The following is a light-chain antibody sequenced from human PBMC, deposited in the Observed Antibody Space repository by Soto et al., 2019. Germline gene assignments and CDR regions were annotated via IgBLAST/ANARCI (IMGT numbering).Light chain of an antibody. CDR1: QRIGDY. CDR2: DAS. Sequence: DIVLTQFPATLSLSPGERATLSCRANQRIGDYLAWYQQKPGQAPRLLIYDASNRAAGTPARFGGSGSDSDYTLTISSLQPEDFAVYYCQQRYVWPITFGQGTRLEIK. J-gene: IGKJ5*01. V-gene: IGKV3-11*01. CDR3: QQRYVWPIT.